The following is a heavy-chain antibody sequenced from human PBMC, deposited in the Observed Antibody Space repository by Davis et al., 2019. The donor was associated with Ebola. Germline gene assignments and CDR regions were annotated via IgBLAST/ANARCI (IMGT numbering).Heavy chain of an antibody. CDR1: GGTFSSYA. V-gene: IGHV1-69*13. CDR2: IIPIFGTA. Sequence: AASVKVSCKASGGTFSSYAISWVRQAPGQGLEWMGGIIPIFGTANYAQKFQGRVTITADESTSTAYMELSSLRSEDTAVYYCARDSSGWFNWFDPWGQGTLVTVSS. D-gene: IGHD6-19*01. CDR3: ARDSSGWFNWFDP. J-gene: IGHJ5*02.